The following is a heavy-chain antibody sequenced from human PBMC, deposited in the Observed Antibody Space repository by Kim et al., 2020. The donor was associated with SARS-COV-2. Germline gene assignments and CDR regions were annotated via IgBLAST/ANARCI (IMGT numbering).Heavy chain of an antibody. CDR2: ISGSGGST. Sequence: GGSLRLSCAASGFTFSSYAMSWVRQAPGKGLEWVSAISGSGGSTYYADSGKGRFTISRDNSKNTLYLQMNSLRAEDTAVYYCAKGPPRVAVVDYYYYYMDVWGKGTTVTVSS. J-gene: IGHJ6*03. CDR3: AKGPPRVAVVDYYYYYMDV. V-gene: IGHV3-23*01. D-gene: IGHD2-15*01. CDR1: GFTFSSYA.